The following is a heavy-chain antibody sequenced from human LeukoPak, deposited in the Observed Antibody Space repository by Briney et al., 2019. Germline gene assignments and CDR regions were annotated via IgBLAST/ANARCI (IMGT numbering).Heavy chain of an antibody. CDR1: GFTFSSYW. Sequence: GGSLRLSCAASGFTFSSYWMSWVRQAPGKGLEWVSYISSSGSTIYYADSMKGRFTISRDNAKNSLYLQMNSLRAEDTAVYYCARGQQLTYYYYGMDVWGQGTTVTVSS. CDR3: ARGQQLTYYYYGMDV. CDR2: ISSSGSTI. D-gene: IGHD6-13*01. J-gene: IGHJ6*02. V-gene: IGHV3-48*04.